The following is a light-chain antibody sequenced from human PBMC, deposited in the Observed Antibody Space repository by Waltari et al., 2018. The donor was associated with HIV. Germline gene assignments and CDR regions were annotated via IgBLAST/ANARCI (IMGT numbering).Light chain of an antibody. V-gene: IGKV1-39*01. CDR1: QSISTQ. CDR3: QQSFTLPLT. CDR2: GAS. Sequence: DIQMTQSPIPLSASVGDTITITCRASQSISTQLHWYQQKPGNAPRLVIYGASSLQSGVPSRFRGSGSGTDFSLTITNFQLEDFATYFCQQSFTLPLTFGPGTKVDLK. J-gene: IGKJ3*01.